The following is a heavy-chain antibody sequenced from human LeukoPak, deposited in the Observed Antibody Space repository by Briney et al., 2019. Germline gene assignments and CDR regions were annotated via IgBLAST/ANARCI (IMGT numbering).Heavy chain of an antibody. CDR1: GYTFTSFG. CDR3: ARDAGWTYYFDY. Sequence: ASVKVSCKASGYTFTSFGINWVRQAPGQGLEWMGWISGYNGNTDYAQKFQGRVTMTTDTSTSTAYMELRSLRSGDTAVYYCARDAGWTYYFDYWGQGTLVTVSS. D-gene: IGHD3/OR15-3a*01. CDR2: ISGYNGNT. V-gene: IGHV1-18*04. J-gene: IGHJ4*02.